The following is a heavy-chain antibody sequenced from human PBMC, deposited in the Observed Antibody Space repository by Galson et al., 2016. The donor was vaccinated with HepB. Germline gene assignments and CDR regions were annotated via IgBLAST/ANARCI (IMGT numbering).Heavy chain of an antibody. CDR2: IKDDGSEK. CDR3: LADTYAFDL. Sequence: SLRLSCAASGFNFRHYWMSWVRQAPGKGLEYVATIKDDGSEKYYMDSVKGRFTISRDNAKRSLYLQMDSLRAEDTAMYYCLADTYAFDLWGQGTMVTVSS. V-gene: IGHV3-7*01. D-gene: IGHD2-15*01. J-gene: IGHJ3*01. CDR1: GFNFRHYW.